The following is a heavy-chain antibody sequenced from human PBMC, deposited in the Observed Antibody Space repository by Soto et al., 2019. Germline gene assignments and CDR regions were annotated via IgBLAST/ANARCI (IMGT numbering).Heavy chain of an antibody. D-gene: IGHD3-16*01. CDR2: ITWHSGTI. CDR1: GFTFDQYT. J-gene: IGHJ6*03. V-gene: IGHV3-9*01. CDR3: AIEMITFGDFNYYYMDV. Sequence: EVQLVESGGGLVQPGRSLRLACAASGFTFDQYTMHWVRQAPGKGLEWVSSITWHSGTIGYADSVKGRFTISRDNAKNSLYLQMNSLRGEDTALYYCAIEMITFGDFNYYYMDVWGNGTTVTVSS.